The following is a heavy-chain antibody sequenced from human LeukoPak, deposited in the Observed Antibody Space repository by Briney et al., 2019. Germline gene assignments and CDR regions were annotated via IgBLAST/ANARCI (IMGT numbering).Heavy chain of an antibody. Sequence: SETLSLTCTVSGGSISYYYWSWIRQPPGKGLELIGYIYCSGSTNYNPSLKSRVTISVDTSKNQFSLKLTSVTAADTAVYYCARGPWIQLWRTNWFDPWGQGTLVTVSS. CDR1: GGSISYYY. V-gene: IGHV4-59*01. D-gene: IGHD5-18*01. CDR2: IYCSGST. J-gene: IGHJ5*02. CDR3: ARGPWIQLWRTNWFDP.